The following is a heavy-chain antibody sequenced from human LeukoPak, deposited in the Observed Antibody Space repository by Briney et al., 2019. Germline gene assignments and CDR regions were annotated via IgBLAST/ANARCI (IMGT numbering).Heavy chain of an antibody. CDR3: ARSVCLLNYFDY. CDR2: ISSSGSTI. V-gene: IGHV3-11*04. Sequence: PGGSLRLSCAASGFTFSDYYMSWIRQAPGKGLEWVSYISSSGSTIYYADSVKGRFTISRDNAKNSLYLQMNSLRAEDTAVDYCARSVCLLNYFDYWGQGTLVTVSS. J-gene: IGHJ4*02. CDR1: GFTFSDYY. D-gene: IGHD2-8*01.